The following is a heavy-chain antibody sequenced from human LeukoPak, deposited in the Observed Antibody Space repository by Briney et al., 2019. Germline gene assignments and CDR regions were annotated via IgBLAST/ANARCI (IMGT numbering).Heavy chain of an antibody. CDR1: GFTFGDYA. CDR2: IRSKAYGGTT. Sequence: GGSLRLSCAASGFTFGDYAVSWVRQAPGKGLEWIGFIRSKAYGGTTQYAASVKGRFTLSRDDSKSITYLQMNSLQTEDTAVYYCTRDHPYYYDNSGYPLDYWGQGTLVTVSS. D-gene: IGHD3-22*01. CDR3: TRDHPYYYDNSGYPLDY. J-gene: IGHJ4*02. V-gene: IGHV3-49*04.